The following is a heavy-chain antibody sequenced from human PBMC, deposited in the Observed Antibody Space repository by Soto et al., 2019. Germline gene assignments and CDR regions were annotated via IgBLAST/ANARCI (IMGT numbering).Heavy chain of an antibody. CDR3: ARDHGIASSGPFDY. D-gene: IGHD6-13*01. CDR2: KYHSGNT. Sequence: QVQLQESGPGLVKPSETLSLTCTVSGDSISNYYWSWIRQAPGKGLERIGFKYHSGNTNYNPSLKPRVTMSIDTSKSKFSLKLNSVTAADAAVYYCARDHGIASSGPFDYWGPGTLVTVSS. CDR1: GDSISNYY. V-gene: IGHV4-59*01. J-gene: IGHJ4*02.